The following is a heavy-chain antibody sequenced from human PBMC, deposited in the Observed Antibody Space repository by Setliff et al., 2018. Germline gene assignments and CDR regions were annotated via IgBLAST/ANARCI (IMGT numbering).Heavy chain of an antibody. Sequence: ASVKVSCKASGYTFTNYGISWVRQAPGQGLEWMGWISAYNDNTNYAQKVQGRVTMTTDTSTSTAYMELRSLTSDDTAVYYCVREGVDRRSSTDYRYYMDVWGEGTTVTVSS. CDR2: ISAYNDNT. J-gene: IGHJ6*03. V-gene: IGHV1-18*01. D-gene: IGHD5-12*01. CDR1: GYTFTNYG. CDR3: VREGVDRRSSTDYRYYMDV.